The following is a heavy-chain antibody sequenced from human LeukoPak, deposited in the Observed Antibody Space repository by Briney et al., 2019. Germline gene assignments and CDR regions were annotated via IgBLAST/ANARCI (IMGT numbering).Heavy chain of an antibody. CDR2: IWYDGSNK. V-gene: IGHV3-33*06. Sequence: GGSLRLSCAASGFTFSSYGMHWVRQAPGKGLEWVAVIWYDGSNKYYADSVKGRFTISRDNSKNTLYPQMNSLRAEDTAVYYCAKRRGSGSYVPFDYWGQGTLVTVSS. CDR1: GFTFSSYG. D-gene: IGHD1-26*01. CDR3: AKRRGSGSYVPFDY. J-gene: IGHJ4*02.